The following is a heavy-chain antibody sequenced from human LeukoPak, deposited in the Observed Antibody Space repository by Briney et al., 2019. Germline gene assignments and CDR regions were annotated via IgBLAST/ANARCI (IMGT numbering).Heavy chain of an antibody. V-gene: IGHV3-23*01. CDR3: ARGRGAYAFDI. J-gene: IGHJ3*02. CDR2: ISGSGGST. Sequence: GGSLRRSCAASGFTVSSDAMSWVRQAPGKGLEWVSAISGSGGSTYYADSVKGRFTISRDNSKNTLYLQVNSLRAEDTAVYYCARGRGAYAFDIWGQGTMVTVSS. D-gene: IGHD3-10*01. CDR1: GFTVSSDA.